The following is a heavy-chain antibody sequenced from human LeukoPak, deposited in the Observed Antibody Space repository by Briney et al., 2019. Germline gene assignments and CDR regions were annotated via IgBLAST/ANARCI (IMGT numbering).Heavy chain of an antibody. CDR3: ASELQWLATPNFFDY. CDR2: IYYSGST. J-gene: IGHJ4*02. Sequence: SETLSLTCAVSGVSISSSSYYWGWIRQPPGKGLEWIGSIYYSGSTYYNPSLKSRVTRSVDTSKNQFSLKLSSVTAADTAVYYCASELQWLATPNFFDYWGQGTLVTVPS. CDR1: GVSISSSSYY. V-gene: IGHV4-39*01. D-gene: IGHD6-19*01.